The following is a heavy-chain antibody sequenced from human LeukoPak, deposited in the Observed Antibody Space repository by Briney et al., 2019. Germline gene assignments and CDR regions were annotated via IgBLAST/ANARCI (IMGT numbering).Heavy chain of an antibody. CDR1: GGSISDYY. CDR2: IYYTGST. Sequence: SETLSLTCTVSGGSISDYYWTWIRQPPGKGLEWIGYIYYTGSTNYNPSLKSRLTMSVDTSKNQFSLNLSSVTAADTAVYYCARAAPTQGYCSGGSCYGKIDYWGQGTLVTVSS. CDR3: ARAAPTQGYCSGGSCYGKIDY. J-gene: IGHJ4*02. D-gene: IGHD2-15*01. V-gene: IGHV4-59*01.